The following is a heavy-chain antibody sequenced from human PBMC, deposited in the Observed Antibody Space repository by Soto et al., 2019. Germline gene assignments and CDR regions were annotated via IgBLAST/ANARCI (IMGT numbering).Heavy chain of an antibody. J-gene: IGHJ6*02. CDR3: ARVQGPDSSGWVRDYYYGMDV. D-gene: IGHD6-19*01. CDR1: GYTFTGYY. Sequence: GASVKVSCKASGYTFTGYYMHWVRQAPGQGLEWMGWINPNSGGTNYAQKFQGWVTMTRDTSISTAYMELSRLRSDDTAVYYCARVQGPDSSGWVRDYYYGMDVWGQGTTVTVSS. V-gene: IGHV1-2*04. CDR2: INPNSGGT.